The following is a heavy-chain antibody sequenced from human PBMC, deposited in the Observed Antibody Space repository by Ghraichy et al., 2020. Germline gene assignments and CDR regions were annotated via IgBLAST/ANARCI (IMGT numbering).Heavy chain of an antibody. Sequence: SQTLSLTCAISGDSVSSNSAAWNWIRQSPSRGLEWLGRTYYRSKWYNDYAVSVKSRITINPDTSKNQFSLQLNSVTPEDTAVYYCARDVPKGVYSSGFERGYFDYWGQGTLVTVSS. D-gene: IGHD6-19*01. J-gene: IGHJ4*02. CDR2: TYYRSKWYN. CDR1: GDSVSSNSAA. CDR3: ARDVPKGVYSSGFERGYFDY. V-gene: IGHV6-1*01.